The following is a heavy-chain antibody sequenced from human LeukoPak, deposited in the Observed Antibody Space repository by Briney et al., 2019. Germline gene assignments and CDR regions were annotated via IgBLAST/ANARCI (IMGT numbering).Heavy chain of an antibody. J-gene: IGHJ5*02. CDR2: ISGSGGST. Sequence: GGSLRLSCAASGFTFSSYAMSWVRQAPGKGLEWVSAISGSGGSTYYADSVKGRFTISRDNSKNTLYLQMNSLRAEDTAVYYCAREVASAAVGTLGFDPWGQGTLVTVSS. CDR3: AREVASAAVGTLGFDP. CDR1: GFTFSSYA. V-gene: IGHV3-23*01. D-gene: IGHD6-13*01.